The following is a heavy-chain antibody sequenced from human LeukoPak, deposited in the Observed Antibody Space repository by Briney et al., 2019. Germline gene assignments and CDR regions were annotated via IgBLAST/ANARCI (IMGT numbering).Heavy chain of an antibody. CDR2: ISYDGSNK. CDR1: GFTFSSYG. CDR3: ATKFYRSYGRDYYYGMDV. J-gene: IGHJ6*02. D-gene: IGHD1-26*01. V-gene: IGHV3-30*03. Sequence: GRSLRLPCAASGFTFSSYGMHWVRQAPGKGLEWVAVISYDGSNKYYADSVKGRFTISRDNSKNTLYLQMNSLRAEDTAVYYCATKFYRSYGRDYYYGMDVWGQGTTVTVSS.